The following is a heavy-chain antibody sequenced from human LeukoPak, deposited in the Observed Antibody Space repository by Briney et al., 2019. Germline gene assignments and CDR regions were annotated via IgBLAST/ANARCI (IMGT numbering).Heavy chain of an antibody. D-gene: IGHD3-22*01. CDR3: ARHAHHYYDSSGYYQGPYYFDY. Sequence: SETLSLTCTVSGGSISSYYWSWIRQPPGKGLGWIGYIYYSGSTNYNPSLKSRVTISVDTSKNQFSLKLSSVTAADTAVYYCARHAHHYYDSSGYYQGPYYFDYWGQGTLVTVSS. J-gene: IGHJ4*02. V-gene: IGHV4-59*08. CDR2: IYYSGST. CDR1: GGSISSYY.